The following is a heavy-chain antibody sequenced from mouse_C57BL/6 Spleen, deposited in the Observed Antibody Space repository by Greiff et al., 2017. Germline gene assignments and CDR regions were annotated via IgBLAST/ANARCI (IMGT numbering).Heavy chain of an antibody. J-gene: IGHJ4*01. Sequence: EVQGVESGGGLVKPGGSLKLSCAASGFTFSSYAMSWVRQTPEKRLEWVATISDGGSYTYYPDNVKGRFTISRDNAKNNLYLQMSHLKSEDTAMYYSARDPLLGAMDYWGQGTSVTVSS. D-gene: IGHD4-1*01. V-gene: IGHV5-4*01. CDR1: GFTFSSYA. CDR2: ISDGGSYT. CDR3: ARDPLLGAMDY.